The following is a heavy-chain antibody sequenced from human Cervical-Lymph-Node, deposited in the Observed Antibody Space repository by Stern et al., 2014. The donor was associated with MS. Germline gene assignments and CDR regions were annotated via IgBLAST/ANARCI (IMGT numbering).Heavy chain of an antibody. D-gene: IGHD4-17*01. CDR1: GFTFSRYA. CDR2: ISYDGSNK. J-gene: IGHJ6*02. CDR3: ARDRLDGDYVYYYGLDV. Sequence: VQLVEYGGGVVRPGRSLRLSCATSGFTFSRYAVLWVRQAPGKGLEWVAAISYDGSNKFYGDSVKGRFTISRDNSKNTLFLQMNNLRPEDSGVYHCARDRLDGDYVYYYGLDVWGQGTTVTVSS. V-gene: IGHV3-30*04.